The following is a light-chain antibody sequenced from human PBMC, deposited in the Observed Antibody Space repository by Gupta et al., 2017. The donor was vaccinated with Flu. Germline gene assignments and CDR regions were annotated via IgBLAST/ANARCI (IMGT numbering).Light chain of an antibody. CDR2: STN. CDR3: ALYMGSGISV. J-gene: IGLJ2*01. Sequence: QTVVNQEPSLSVSPGGTVTITCGLSSGSVSTGHTPSWYQQIPGQAPRTLIYSTNSRSSWVPDRFSGSILGNQAALTITGAQGDDESEYYCALYMGSGISVFGGGTKLTVL. V-gene: IGLV8-61*01. CDR1: SGSVSTGHT.